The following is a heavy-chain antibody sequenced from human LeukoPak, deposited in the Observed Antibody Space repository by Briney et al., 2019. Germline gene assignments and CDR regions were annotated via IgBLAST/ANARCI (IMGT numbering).Heavy chain of an antibody. V-gene: IGHV5-10-1*01. CDR1: GYSFTSYW. Sequence: GESLKISCKGSGYSFTSYWIGWVRQMPGKGLEWMGRIDPIDSYSNYSPSFQGHVTISADKSINTAYLQWSSLKASDTAMYYCATSVNSSGSYLSYWYFDLWGRGTLVTVSS. CDR2: IDPIDSYS. D-gene: IGHD3-22*01. CDR3: ATSVNSSGSYLSYWYFDL. J-gene: IGHJ2*01.